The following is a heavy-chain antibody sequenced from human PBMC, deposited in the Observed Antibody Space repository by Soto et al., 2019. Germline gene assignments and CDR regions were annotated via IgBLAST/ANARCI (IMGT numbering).Heavy chain of an antibody. CDR3: ARTYDGSGPNSGGYAFDI. V-gene: IGHV4-59*01. CDR1: GCSIIRYN. D-gene: IGHD3-22*01. Sequence: SETLSLTCSVAGCSIIRYNWRRTRQPPGKGLEWIAYIYYSGTSYNPSLKSRVSISLDTSKNQFSLKLSSVTAADTAVYYCARTYDGSGPNSGGYAFDIWGQGTMVT. J-gene: IGHJ3*02. CDR2: IYYSGT.